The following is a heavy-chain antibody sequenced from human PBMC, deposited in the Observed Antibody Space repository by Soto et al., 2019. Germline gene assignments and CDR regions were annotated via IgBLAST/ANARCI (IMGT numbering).Heavy chain of an antibody. D-gene: IGHD1-1*01. CDR3: ATWHEREHAYDV. CDR2: LYDIDGS. V-gene: IGHV3-53*01. J-gene: IGHJ3*01. CDR1: GFTISGKKY. Sequence: DVQLVESGGGLIQPGESLRLSCGAFGFTISGKKYVAWVRQAPGKGLEWVSALYDIDGSFYADSVKGRFTTSSDSSKTTVYLQTNDLRPDDTAVYYCATWHEREHAYDVWGRGTTVTVSS.